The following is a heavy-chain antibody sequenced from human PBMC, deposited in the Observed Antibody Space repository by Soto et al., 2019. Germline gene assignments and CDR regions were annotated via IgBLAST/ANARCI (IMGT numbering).Heavy chain of an antibody. Sequence: EVQLVESGGGLVQPGGSLRLSGAASGLTFSSSWMHWVRQAPGKGLVWVSRINSDGGSTSYADSVKGRFTISRDNAKNTLYLQMNSLRAEDTAVYYCARGGVGRYCSSTSCYTWVFDYWGQGTLVTVSS. CDR3: ARGGVGRYCSSTSCYTWVFDY. D-gene: IGHD2-2*02. J-gene: IGHJ4*02. CDR2: INSDGGST. V-gene: IGHV3-74*01. CDR1: GLTFSSSW.